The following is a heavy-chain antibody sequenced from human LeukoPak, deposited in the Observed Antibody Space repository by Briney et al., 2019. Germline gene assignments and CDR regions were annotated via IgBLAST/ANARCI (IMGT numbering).Heavy chain of an antibody. CDR2: IRSDGSIR. Sequence: GGSLRLSCAASGFTFSNYGMHWVRQAPGKGLEWVAFIRSDGSIRYYADSVKGRFTISRDNSKNTLYLQMNSLRAEDTAVYYCARSYYEYYYDSSGYYRPYFDYWGQGTLVTVSS. V-gene: IGHV3-30*02. CDR3: ARSYYEYYYDSSGYYRPYFDY. CDR1: GFTFSNYG. D-gene: IGHD3-22*01. J-gene: IGHJ4*02.